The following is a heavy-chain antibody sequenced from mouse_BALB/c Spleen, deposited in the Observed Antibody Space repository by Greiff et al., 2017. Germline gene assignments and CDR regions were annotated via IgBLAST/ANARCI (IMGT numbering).Heavy chain of an antibody. CDR3: AIQYGNYEAWFAY. D-gene: IGHD2-10*02. CDR1: GYSITSDYA. V-gene: IGHV3-2*02. CDR2: ISYSGST. J-gene: IGHJ3*01. Sequence: EVQLVESGPGLVKPSQSLSLTCTVTGYSITSDYAWNWIRQFPGNKLEWMGYISYSGSTSYNPSLKSRISITRDTSKNQFFLQLNSVTTEDTATYYCAIQYGNYEAWFAYWGQGTLVTVSA.